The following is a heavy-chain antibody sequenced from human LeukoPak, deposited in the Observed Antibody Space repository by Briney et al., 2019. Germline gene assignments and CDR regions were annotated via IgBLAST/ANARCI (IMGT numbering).Heavy chain of an antibody. CDR1: GFSFSNYG. V-gene: IGHV3-30*03. CDR3: ARDRCSSTSCYDFDY. J-gene: IGHJ4*02. D-gene: IGHD2-2*01. Sequence: PGGSLRLSCAASGFSFSNYGIHWVRQAPGKGLEWVAVISYDGSIKYYADSVKGRFTISRDNAKNSLYLQMNSLRAEDTAVYYCARDRCSSTSCYDFDYWGQGTLVTVSS. CDR2: ISYDGSIK.